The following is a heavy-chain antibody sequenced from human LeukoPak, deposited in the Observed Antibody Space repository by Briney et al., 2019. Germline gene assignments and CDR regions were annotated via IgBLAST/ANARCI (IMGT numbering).Heavy chain of an antibody. D-gene: IGHD6-19*01. CDR3: AKDRASGWYTIAPIGFDY. J-gene: IGHJ4*02. V-gene: IGHV3-23*01. CDR2: ISGSGTST. Sequence: TGGSLRLSCAASGFTFSSYAMSWVRQAPGKGLEWVSAISGSGTSTYYADSVKGRFTISRDSSKNTLYLQMNSLRAEDTAVYYCAKDRASGWYTIAPIGFDYWGQGTLVTVSS. CDR1: GFTFSSYA.